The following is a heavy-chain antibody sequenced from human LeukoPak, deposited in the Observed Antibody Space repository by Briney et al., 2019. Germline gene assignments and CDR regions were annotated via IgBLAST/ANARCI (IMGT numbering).Heavy chain of an antibody. CDR3: ATLSSYYDFWSGYYPY. V-gene: IGHV1-69*13. D-gene: IGHD3-3*01. CDR2: IIPIFGTA. CDR1: GGTFSSYA. Sequence: SVKVSCKASGGTFSSYAISWVRQAPGQGLEWMGGIIPIFGTANYAQKFQGRVTITADESTSTAYMELSSLRSEDTAEYYCATLSSYYDFWSGYYPYWGQGTLVTVSS. J-gene: IGHJ4*02.